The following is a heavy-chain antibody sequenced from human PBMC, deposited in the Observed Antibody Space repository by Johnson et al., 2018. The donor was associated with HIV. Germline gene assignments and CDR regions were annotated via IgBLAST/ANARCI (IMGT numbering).Heavy chain of an antibody. Sequence: VQLVESGGGLVQPGGSLRLSCAASGFTVSSNYMTWVRQAPGKGLEWVSVIYSGGSTYYADSVKGRFTVSRDNSKKALYLLMASLRAEDTAVYYCARGGSVGGACYVFCAGVLNAFDIWGQGTMVTVSS. CDR1: GFTVSSNY. V-gene: IGHV3-66*01. CDR3: ARGGSVGGACYVFCAGVLNAFDI. CDR2: IYSGGST. J-gene: IGHJ3*02. D-gene: IGHD2-21*02.